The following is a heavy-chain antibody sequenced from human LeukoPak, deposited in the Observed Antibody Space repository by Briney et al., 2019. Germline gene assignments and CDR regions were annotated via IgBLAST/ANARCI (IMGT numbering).Heavy chain of an antibody. CDR2: INPNTGGA. CDR3: TREDY. CDR1: GYTFSDYY. V-gene: IGHV1-2*02. Sequence: ASVTVSCKASGYTFSDYYIHWVRQAPGQGLEWMGWINPNTGGATYAQKFQGRVTMTRDTSISTAYMELSSLRSDDTAVYYCTREDYWGQGTLVTVSS. J-gene: IGHJ4*02.